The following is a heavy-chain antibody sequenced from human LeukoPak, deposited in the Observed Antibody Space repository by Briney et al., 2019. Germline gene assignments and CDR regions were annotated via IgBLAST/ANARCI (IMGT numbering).Heavy chain of an antibody. Sequence: GGPLRLSCAASGFTFSSYGMHWVRQAPGKGLEWVAVISMDGSQQYYADSVKGRFTISRDNSKNTLYLQMNSLRSEDTSVYYCAREVYSYALDALDLWGQGTMVTVSS. CDR2: ISMDGSQQ. CDR3: AREVYSYALDALDL. CDR1: GFTFSSYG. V-gene: IGHV3-30*19. D-gene: IGHD2-2*01. J-gene: IGHJ3*01.